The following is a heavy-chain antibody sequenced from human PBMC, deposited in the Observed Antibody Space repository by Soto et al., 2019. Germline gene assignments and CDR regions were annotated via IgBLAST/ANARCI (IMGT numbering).Heavy chain of an antibody. J-gene: IGHJ6*02. Sequence: GGSLRLSCAASGLSFTNAWMTWVRQAPGKGLEWVGRIKSKTDGGTTDYAAPVKGRFTISRDDSQNTLYLQMNSLKTEDTALYYCSTDIGIYGIDVWGQGTKVTVSS. CDR2: IKSKTDGGTT. CDR1: GLSFTNAW. CDR3: STDIGIYGIDV. D-gene: IGHD3-10*01. V-gene: IGHV3-15*01.